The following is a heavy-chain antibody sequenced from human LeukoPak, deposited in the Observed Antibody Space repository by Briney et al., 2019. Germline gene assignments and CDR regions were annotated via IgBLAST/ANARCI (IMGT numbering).Heavy chain of an antibody. V-gene: IGHV3-23*01. CDR2: ISGSGDST. D-gene: IGHD3-9*01. CDR1: GFTFSSYV. CDR3: ARVHGDILTGFYLGY. Sequence: GGSLRLSCAASGFTFSSYVMGWVRQAAGKGLEWVSAISGSGDSTYYADSVKGRFAISRDNSKNTLYLQMNSLRAEDTALYYCARVHGDILTGFYLGYWGQGALVTVSS. J-gene: IGHJ4*02.